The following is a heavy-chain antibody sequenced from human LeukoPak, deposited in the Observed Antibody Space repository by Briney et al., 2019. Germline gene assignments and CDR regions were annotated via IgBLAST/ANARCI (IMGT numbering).Heavy chain of an antibody. CDR1: GYSFTSYW. D-gene: IGHD6-19*01. J-gene: IGHJ4*02. CDR3: ARAADRYSSGWPFDY. Sequence: GESLKISCKGSGYSFTSYWIGWVRQMPGKGLEWMGIIYPGDSDTRYSPSFQGQVTISADKSISTAYLQWSSLKASDTAIYYCARAADRYSSGWPFDYWGQGTLVTVSS. CDR2: IYPGDSDT. V-gene: IGHV5-51*01.